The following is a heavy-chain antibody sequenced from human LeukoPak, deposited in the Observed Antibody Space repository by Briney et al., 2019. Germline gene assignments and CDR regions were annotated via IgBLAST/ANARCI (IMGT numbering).Heavy chain of an antibody. V-gene: IGHV1-18*01. J-gene: IGHJ1*01. CDR2: ISAYNGNT. CDR3: ASRNIVVVPAAISAEYFQH. Sequence: AASVKVSCKASGYTFTSYGISWVRQAPGQGLEWMGWISAYNGNTNYAQKLQGRVTMTTDTSTSTAYMELRSLRSDDTAVYYCASRNIVVVPAAISAEYFQHWGQGTLVTVSS. CDR1: GYTFTSYG. D-gene: IGHD2-2*01.